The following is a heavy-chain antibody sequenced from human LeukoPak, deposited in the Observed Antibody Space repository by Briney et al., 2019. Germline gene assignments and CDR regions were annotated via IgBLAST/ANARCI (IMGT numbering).Heavy chain of an antibody. V-gene: IGHV4-59*01. CDR1: GGSISTYY. D-gene: IGHD6-13*01. Sequence: SETLSLTCAVSGGSISTYYWNWIRQPPGKGLEWIGYIYYSGSTNYNPSLKSRVTISVDTSKNQFSLKLSSVTAADTAVYYCAREDGSSWYYFDSWGQGTLVTVSS. J-gene: IGHJ4*02. CDR2: IYYSGST. CDR3: AREDGSSWYYFDS.